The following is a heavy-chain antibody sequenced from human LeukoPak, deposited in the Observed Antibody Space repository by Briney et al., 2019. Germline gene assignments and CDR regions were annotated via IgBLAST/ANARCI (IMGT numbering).Heavy chain of an antibody. D-gene: IGHD2-8*01. CDR1: GYTFTSYY. CDR2: INPSGGST. CDR3: ARDAPVLMVYATADDY. V-gene: IGHV1-46*01. J-gene: IGHJ4*02. Sequence: ASVKVSCKASGYTFTSYYMHWVRQAPGQGLEWMGIINPSGGSTSYAQKFQGRVTMTRDTSISTAYMELSRLRSDDTAVYYCARDAPVLMVYATADDYWGQGTLVTVSS.